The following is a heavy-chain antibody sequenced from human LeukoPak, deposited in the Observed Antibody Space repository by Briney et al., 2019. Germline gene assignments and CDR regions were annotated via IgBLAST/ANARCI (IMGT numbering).Heavy chain of an antibody. CDR2: IRASRNYV. J-gene: IGHJ4*01. D-gene: IGHD2-2*01. Sequence: GGSLRLSCVVSGFTFSNYVMNWVRQTPGKGLEWVASIRASRNYVYYADSLQDRITISRDNARNSLFLHMDSLRPEDTAIYYCARIGHDLYQTFDFWGNGNLITVSS. CDR1: GFTFSNYV. CDR3: ARIGHDLYQTFDF. V-gene: IGHV3-21*04.